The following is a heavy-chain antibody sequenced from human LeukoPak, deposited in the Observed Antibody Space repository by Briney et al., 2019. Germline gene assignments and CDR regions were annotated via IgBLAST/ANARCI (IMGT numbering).Heavy chain of an antibody. CDR2: ISYDGSNK. D-gene: IGHD1-1*01. J-gene: IGHJ4*02. V-gene: IGHV3-30*01. Sequence: GESLRLSCAASGFTFSSYAMHWVRQAPGKGLEWMAVISYDGSNKYYADSVKGRFTISRDNSKNTLYLQMNSLRAEDTAVYYCARDSSGTLFDYWGQGTLVTVSS. CDR1: GFTFSSYA. CDR3: ARDSSGTLFDY.